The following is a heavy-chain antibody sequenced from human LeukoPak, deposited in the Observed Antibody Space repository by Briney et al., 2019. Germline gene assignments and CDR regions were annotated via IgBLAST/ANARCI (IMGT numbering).Heavy chain of an antibody. Sequence: GASVKVSCKASGGTFSSYAISWVRQAPGQGLEWMGRIIPILGIANYAQKFQGRVTITADKSTSTAYMELSSLRSEDTAVYYCARSGDYAGAFDIWGQGTMVTVSS. CDR1: GGTFSSYA. J-gene: IGHJ3*02. CDR3: ARSGDYAGAFDI. D-gene: IGHD4-17*01. CDR2: IIPILGIA. V-gene: IGHV1-69*04.